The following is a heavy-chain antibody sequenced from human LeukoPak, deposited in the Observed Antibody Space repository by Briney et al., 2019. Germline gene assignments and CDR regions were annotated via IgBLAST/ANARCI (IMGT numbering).Heavy chain of an antibody. CDR3: ARYYYGSGSYYFFDY. J-gene: IGHJ4*02. CDR2: IYKAGNT. D-gene: IGHD3-10*01. V-gene: IGHV4-39*01. Sequence: SETLSLTCTVSGGSISSTTYYWAWIRQPPGKGLEWIGSIYKAGNTNYSPSLRSRVFISVDTSNNQFSLKLSSVTAADTAVYYCARYYYGSGSYYFFDYWGQGTLVTVSS. CDR1: GGSISSTTYY.